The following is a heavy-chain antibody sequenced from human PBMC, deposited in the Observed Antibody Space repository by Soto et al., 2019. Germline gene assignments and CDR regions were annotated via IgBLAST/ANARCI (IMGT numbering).Heavy chain of an antibody. J-gene: IGHJ4*02. Sequence: EVQLVESGGGKVQPGGSLRLSCAGSGFSFSDFSMNWVRQAPGKGLEWISYINRDSRVIMYADSLRGRVTISRDNAKNTLFLQINRLRVEDTAVYYCARDCAGTCWFAYWGPGIPVTVSS. CDR1: GFSFSDFS. D-gene: IGHD2-15*01. CDR3: ARDCAGTCWFAY. V-gene: IGHV3-48*01. CDR2: INRDSRVI.